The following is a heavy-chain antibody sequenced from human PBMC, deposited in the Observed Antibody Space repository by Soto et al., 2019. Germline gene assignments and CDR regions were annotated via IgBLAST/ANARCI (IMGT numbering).Heavy chain of an antibody. CDR3: ANLIVVVPAATPGY. V-gene: IGHV3-30*18. CDR2: ISYDGSNK. Sequence: GGSLRLSCAASGFTFSSYGMHWVRQAPGKGLEWVAVISYDGSNKYYADSVKGRFTISRDNSKNTLYLQMNSLRAEDTAVYYCANLIVVVPAATPGYWGQGTLVTVSS. D-gene: IGHD2-2*01. J-gene: IGHJ4*02. CDR1: GFTFSSYG.